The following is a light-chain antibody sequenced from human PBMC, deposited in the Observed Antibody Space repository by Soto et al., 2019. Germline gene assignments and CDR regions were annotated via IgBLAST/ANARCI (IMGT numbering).Light chain of an antibody. Sequence: QSLLTHPPSSSRSPGQSVTISCTGTSSGVGGYNYVSWYQQHPGKVPKLMIYEVTKRPSGVPDRFSGSKSGNTASLTVSGLQTEDEADYYCSSYAGTAYVFGTGTKVTVL. J-gene: IGLJ1*01. CDR1: SSGVGGYNY. V-gene: IGLV2-8*02. CDR3: SSYAGTAYV. CDR2: EVT.